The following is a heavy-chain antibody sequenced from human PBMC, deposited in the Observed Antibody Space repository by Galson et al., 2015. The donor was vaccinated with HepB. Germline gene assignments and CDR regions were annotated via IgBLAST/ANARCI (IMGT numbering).Heavy chain of an antibody. Sequence: SLRLSCAAPGITFSTYVMSWVRQAPGKGLERVSSIVGSGESTFYADSVKGRFTISRDNSRNTLYLQMNRLRADDTAIYYCAKTSYCDGGPCFSGYFDSWGQGTLVAVSS. J-gene: IGHJ4*02. CDR2: IVGSGEST. CDR1: GITFSTYV. D-gene: IGHD2-21*01. V-gene: IGHV3-23*01. CDR3: AKTSYCDGGPCFSGYFDS.